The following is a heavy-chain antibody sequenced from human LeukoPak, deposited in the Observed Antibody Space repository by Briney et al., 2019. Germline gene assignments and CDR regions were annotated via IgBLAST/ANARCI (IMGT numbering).Heavy chain of an antibody. V-gene: IGHV1-2*02. CDR3: ARTEEMWIQLWALDY. CDR1: GYTFTGYY. D-gene: IGHD5-18*01. CDR2: INPNSGGT. Sequence: GASVKVSCKASGYTFTGYYMHWVRQAPGQGLEWMGWINPNSGGTNYAQKFQGRVTMTRDTSISTAYMELSRLRSDDTAVYYCARTEEMWIQLWALDYWGQGTLVTVSS. J-gene: IGHJ4*02.